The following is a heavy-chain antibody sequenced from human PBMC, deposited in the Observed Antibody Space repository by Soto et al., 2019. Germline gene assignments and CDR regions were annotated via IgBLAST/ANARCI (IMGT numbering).Heavy chain of an antibody. Sequence: GGSLRLSCAASGFTFSSYSMNWVRQAPGKGLEWVSYISSSSSTIYYADSVKGRFTISRDNAKNSLYLQMNSLRDEDTAVYYCAREWRIAVALVVESLDYWGQGTLVTVSS. J-gene: IGHJ4*02. CDR2: ISSSSSTI. V-gene: IGHV3-48*02. CDR1: GFTFSSYS. CDR3: AREWRIAVALVVESLDY. D-gene: IGHD6-19*01.